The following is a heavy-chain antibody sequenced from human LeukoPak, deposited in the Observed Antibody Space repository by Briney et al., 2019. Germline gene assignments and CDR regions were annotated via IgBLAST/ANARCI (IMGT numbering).Heavy chain of an antibody. CDR2: ISYDGSNK. CDR3: ARDRGDDYGDYVYYGMDV. J-gene: IGHJ6*02. D-gene: IGHD4-17*01. CDR1: GFTFSSYA. V-gene: IGHV3-30-3*01. Sequence: GRSLRLSCAASGFTFSSYAMHWVCQAPGKGLEWVAVISYDGSNKYYADSVKGRFTISRDNSKNTLYLQMNSLRAEDTAVYYCARDRGDDYGDYVYYGMDVWGQGTTVTVSS.